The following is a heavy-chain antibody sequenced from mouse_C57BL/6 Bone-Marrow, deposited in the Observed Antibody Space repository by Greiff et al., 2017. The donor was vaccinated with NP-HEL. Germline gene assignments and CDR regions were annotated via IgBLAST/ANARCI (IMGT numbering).Heavy chain of an antibody. CDR1: GYTFTGYW. D-gene: IGHD3-2*02. CDR3: GRLEATQVYFDC. Sequence: QVQLQQSGAELMKPGASVKLSCKATGYTFTGYWIEWVKQRPGHGLEWIGEILPGSGSTNYNEKFKGKATFTADTSSNTAYIQLSSLATEDSAIYYRGRLEATQVYFDCWGQGTTLTVSS. J-gene: IGHJ2*01. CDR2: ILPGSGST. V-gene: IGHV1-9*01.